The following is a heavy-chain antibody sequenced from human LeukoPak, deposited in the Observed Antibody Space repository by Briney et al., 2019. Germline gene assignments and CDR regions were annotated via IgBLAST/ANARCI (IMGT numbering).Heavy chain of an antibody. CDR3: AKAYYSSGWFPGDY. Sequence: GGSLRLSCAASGFTFSSYTMSWVRQAPGKGLEWVSAISGSGGSTYYADSVKGRFTISRDNSKNTLYLQMNSLRAEDTAVYYCAKAYYSSGWFPGDYWGQGTLVTVSS. J-gene: IGHJ4*02. CDR2: ISGSGGST. V-gene: IGHV3-23*01. D-gene: IGHD6-19*01. CDR1: GFTFSSYT.